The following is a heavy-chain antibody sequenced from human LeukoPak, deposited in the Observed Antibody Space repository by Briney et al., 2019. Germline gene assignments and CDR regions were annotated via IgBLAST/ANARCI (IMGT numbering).Heavy chain of an antibody. CDR3: AREGYDSSGYYIYYFDY. V-gene: IGHV3-21*01. CDR2: ISSSSSYI. CDR1: GFTFSSYS. J-gene: IGHJ4*02. Sequence: GGSLRLSCAASGFTFSSYSMNWVRRAPGKGLEWVSSISSSSSYIYYADSVKGRFTISRDNAKNSLYLQMNSLSAEDTAVYYCAREGYDSSGYYIYYFDYWGQGTLVTVSS. D-gene: IGHD3-22*01.